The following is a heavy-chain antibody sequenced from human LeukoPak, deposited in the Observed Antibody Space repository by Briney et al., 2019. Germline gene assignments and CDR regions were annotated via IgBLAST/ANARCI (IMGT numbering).Heavy chain of an antibody. J-gene: IGHJ4*02. CDR2: ISAYNGNT. Sequence: ASVKVSCKASGYTFTGYYMHWVRQAPGQGLEWMGWISAYNGNTNYAQKLQGRVTMTTDTSTSTAYMELRSLRSDDTAVYYCATSRITMINPLDYWGQGTLVTVSS. D-gene: IGHD3-22*01. V-gene: IGHV1-18*04. CDR1: GYTFTGYY. CDR3: ATSRITMINPLDY.